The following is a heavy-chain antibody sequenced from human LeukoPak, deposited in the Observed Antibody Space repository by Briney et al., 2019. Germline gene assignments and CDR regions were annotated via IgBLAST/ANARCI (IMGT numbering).Heavy chain of an antibody. CDR1: GFTFSDYY. D-gene: IGHD3-3*01. V-gene: IGHV3-7*03. Sequence: GSLRLSCVASGFTFSDYYMSWVRQPPGKGLEWVANIKQDGSEKYYVDSVKGRFTISRDNAKNSLFLQMNSLRAEDTALYYCARNAFTIFGVITVNPDYWGQGTLVTVSS. J-gene: IGHJ4*02. CDR3: ARNAFTIFGVITVNPDY. CDR2: IKQDGSEK.